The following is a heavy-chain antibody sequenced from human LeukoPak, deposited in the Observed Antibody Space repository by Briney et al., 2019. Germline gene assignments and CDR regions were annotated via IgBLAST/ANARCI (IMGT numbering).Heavy chain of an antibody. Sequence: PGRSLRLSCAASGFTFSSYAMHWVRQAPGKGLEWVAVISYDGSNKYYADSVKGRFTISRDNSKNTLYLQMNSLRAEDTAVYYCARDGPGRGVDYWGQGTLVTVSS. CDR2: ISYDGSNK. V-gene: IGHV3-30-3*01. CDR1: GFTFSSYA. D-gene: IGHD3-10*01. CDR3: ARDGPGRGVDY. J-gene: IGHJ4*02.